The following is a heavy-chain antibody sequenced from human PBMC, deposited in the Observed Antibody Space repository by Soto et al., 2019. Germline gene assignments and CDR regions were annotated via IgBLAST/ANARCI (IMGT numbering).Heavy chain of an antibody. V-gene: IGHV4-59*01. Sequence: QVQLQESGPGLVKPSETLSLTCTVSGGSSSSDYWSWSRQPPGKGLEWNGYLYYSGGTNYNPSLQSRVTVAVDTSKNQFSLKLSSVTAADTAVYYCARVPHQDFGVDLAFRFDPWGQGTLVPVSS. CDR1: GGSSSSDY. CDR2: LYYSGGT. CDR3: ARVPHQDFGVDLAFRFDP. J-gene: IGHJ5*02. D-gene: IGHD4-17*01.